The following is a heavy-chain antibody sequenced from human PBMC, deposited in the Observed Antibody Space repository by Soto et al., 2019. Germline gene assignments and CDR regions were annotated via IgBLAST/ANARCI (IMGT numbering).Heavy chain of an antibody. D-gene: IGHD2-15*01. CDR1: GYTFTSYA. V-gene: IGHV1-3*01. CDR3: ASSSGGSHSLLNFDY. Sequence: ASVKVSCKASGYTFTSYAMHWVRQAPGQRLEWMGWINAGNGNTKYSQKFQGRVTITRDTSASTAYMELSSLRSEDTAMYYCASSSGGSHSLLNFDYWGQGTLVTVSS. J-gene: IGHJ4*02. CDR2: INAGNGNT.